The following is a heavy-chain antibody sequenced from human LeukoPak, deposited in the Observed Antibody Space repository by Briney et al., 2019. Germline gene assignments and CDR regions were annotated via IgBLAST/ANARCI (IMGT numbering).Heavy chain of an antibody. J-gene: IGHJ4*02. Sequence: GGSLRPSCAASGFTFSSYAMMWLRRSPGKGREWGSAISGAGGTTVCADSVKGRFIITRDNSKNTLYLQMSSLRAEATAVYYCATGGVATIPHPIFDYWGQGTLVTVSS. CDR3: ATGGVATIPHPIFDY. V-gene: IGHV3-23*01. CDR1: GFTFSSYA. CDR2: ISGAGGTT. D-gene: IGHD5-12*01.